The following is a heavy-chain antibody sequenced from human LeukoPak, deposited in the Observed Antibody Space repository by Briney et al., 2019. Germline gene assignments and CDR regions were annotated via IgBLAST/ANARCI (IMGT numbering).Heavy chain of an antibody. D-gene: IGHD1-26*01. V-gene: IGHV3-7*01. CDR3: ARVGAWDLQRVFDY. CDR1: GFRFGDYW. Sequence: GGSLRLSCAASGFRFGDYWMTWARHVPGKGLEWVANIKQDGAEKHYAESVEGRFIISRDNAKNSLYVEMDSLKVEDTAVYYCARVGAWDLQRVFDYWGQGTLVTVSS. CDR2: IKQDGAEK. J-gene: IGHJ4*02.